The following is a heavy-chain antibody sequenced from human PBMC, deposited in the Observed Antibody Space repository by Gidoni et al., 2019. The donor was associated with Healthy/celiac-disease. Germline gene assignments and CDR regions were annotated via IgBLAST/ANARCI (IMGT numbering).Heavy chain of an antibody. CDR1: GFPFSSYA. J-gene: IGHJ4*02. CDR2: ISGSGGST. CDR3: AKVPIAVAGKRDFDY. D-gene: IGHD6-19*01. Sequence: EVQLLESGRGLVQPGGSLRLSCAASGFPFSSYALSWVRQAPGKGLEWVSAISGSGGSTYYADSVKGRFTISRDNSKNTLYLQMNSLRAEDTAVYYCAKVPIAVAGKRDFDYWGQGTLVTVSS. V-gene: IGHV3-23*01.